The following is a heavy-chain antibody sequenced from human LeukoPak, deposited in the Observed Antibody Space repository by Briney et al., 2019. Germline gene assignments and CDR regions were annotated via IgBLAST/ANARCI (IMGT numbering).Heavy chain of an antibody. J-gene: IGHJ4*01. CDR2: ISTDGYTT. CDR1: GLAFSAYK. Sequence: PGGSLRLSCAASGLAFSAYKMHWVRQAPRKGLVWVSRISTDGYTTDYADFVQGRFTASRDNTKNTWSLEMNSLRAEDTAVYYCARDYDPDYYDSSGYSDYWGQGTRVTVSS. D-gene: IGHD3-22*01. CDR3: ARDYDPDYYDSSGYSDY. V-gene: IGHV3-74*01.